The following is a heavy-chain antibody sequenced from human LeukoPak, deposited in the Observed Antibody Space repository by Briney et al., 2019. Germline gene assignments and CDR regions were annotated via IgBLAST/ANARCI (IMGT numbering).Heavy chain of an antibody. CDR3: ARIRFLEWLLHYDY. V-gene: IGHV1-2*02. J-gene: IGHJ4*02. Sequence: GASVKVSCKASGYTFTGYYMHWVRQAPGQGLEWMGWINPNSGGTNYAQKFQGRVTMTRDTSISTAYMELSRLRSDDTAVYYCARIRFLEWLLHYDYWGQGTLVTVSS. CDR1: GYTFTGYY. CDR2: INPNSGGT. D-gene: IGHD3-3*01.